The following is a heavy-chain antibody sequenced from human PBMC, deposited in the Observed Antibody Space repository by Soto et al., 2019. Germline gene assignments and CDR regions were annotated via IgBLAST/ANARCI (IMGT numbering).Heavy chain of an antibody. Sequence: QVQLVQSGAEVKKPGSSVKVSCKASAGTFSNYAISWVRQAPGQGLEWMGGIIPISGTANYAQKFQGRVTITAGESTSTAYMELSSLRSEDTAVYYCARSQGSSTSLEIYYYYYYGMDVWGQGTTVTVSS. D-gene: IGHD2-2*01. CDR1: AGTFSNYA. CDR3: ARSQGSSTSLEIYYYYYYGMDV. V-gene: IGHV1-69*01. J-gene: IGHJ6*02. CDR2: IIPISGTA.